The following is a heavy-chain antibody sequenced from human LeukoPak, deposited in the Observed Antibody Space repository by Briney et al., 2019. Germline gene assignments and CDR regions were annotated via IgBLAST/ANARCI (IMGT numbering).Heavy chain of an antibody. CDR3: ARDLPVVY. D-gene: IGHD4-23*01. CDR1: GCSVSNAW. Sequence: PGGSLRLSCAASGCSVSNAWMTWVRQAPGKGLEWVSVIYSGGSTYYADSVKGRFTISRDNSKNSLYLQMNSLRAEDTAVYYCARDLPVVYWGQGTLVTVSS. V-gene: IGHV3-53*01. J-gene: IGHJ4*02. CDR2: IYSGGST.